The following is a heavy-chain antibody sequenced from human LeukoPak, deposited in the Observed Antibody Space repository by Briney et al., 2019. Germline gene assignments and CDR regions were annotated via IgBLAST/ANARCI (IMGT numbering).Heavy chain of an antibody. Sequence: GGTLRLSRVASRFTFNQYGIHWVRQAPGKGQDWVAVICNEGSKENNADSVKGRLAIHRDNDKNTVNLQMNSLRAEDTAVYYCARDGSGLAVRGWFDFWGQGTLVTVSS. D-gene: IGHD3-10*01. CDR2: ICNEGSKE. V-gene: IGHV3-33*01. CDR1: RFTFNQYG. J-gene: IGHJ5*01. CDR3: ARDGSGLAVRGWFDF.